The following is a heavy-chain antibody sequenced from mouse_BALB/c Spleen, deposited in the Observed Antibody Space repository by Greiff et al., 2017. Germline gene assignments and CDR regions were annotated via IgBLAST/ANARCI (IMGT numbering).Heavy chain of an antibody. V-gene: IGHV1S22*01. J-gene: IGHJ1*01. Sequence: LQQPGSELVRPGASVKLSCKASGYTFTSYWMHWVKQRPGQGLGWIGNIYPGSGSTNYDEKFKSKATLTVDTSSSTAYMQLSSLTSEDSAVYYCSSYRYFEVWGAGTTVTVSS. CDR3: SSYRYFEV. CDR1: GYTFTSYW. CDR2: IYPGSGST.